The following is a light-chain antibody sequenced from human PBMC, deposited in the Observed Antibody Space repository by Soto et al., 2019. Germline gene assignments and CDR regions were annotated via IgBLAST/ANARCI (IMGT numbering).Light chain of an antibody. CDR1: SSDVGGYNY. V-gene: IGLV2-8*01. Sequence: QSVLTQPPSASGSPGQSVTISCTGTSSDVGGYNYVSWYQQHPSKAPKLMIYEVSKRPSGVPDGFSGSKSGNTASLTVSGLQAEDEADYYFSSYAGSNKSYVFGTGTKLTVL. CDR3: SSYAGSNKSYV. J-gene: IGLJ1*01. CDR2: EVS.